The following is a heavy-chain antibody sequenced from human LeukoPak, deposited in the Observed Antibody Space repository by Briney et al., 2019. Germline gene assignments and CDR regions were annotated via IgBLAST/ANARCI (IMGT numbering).Heavy chain of an antibody. Sequence: GGSLRLSCAASGFTFSSYAMSWVRQAPGKGLEWASAISGSGGSTYYADSVKGRFTISRDNSKNTLYLQMNSLRAEDTAVYYCAKDGRKPTYYYYGMDVWGQGTTVTVSS. CDR1: GFTFSSYA. D-gene: IGHD1-26*01. CDR2: ISGSGGST. J-gene: IGHJ6*02. CDR3: AKDGRKPTYYYYGMDV. V-gene: IGHV3-23*01.